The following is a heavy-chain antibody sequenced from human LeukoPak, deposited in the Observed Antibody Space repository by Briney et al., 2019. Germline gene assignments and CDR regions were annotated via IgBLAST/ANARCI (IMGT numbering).Heavy chain of an antibody. J-gene: IGHJ4*02. CDR1: GYTFTSYY. V-gene: IGHV1-2*02. CDR3: ARVGRVWFGESGFTDY. Sequence: ASVKVSCKASGYTFTSYYMHWVRQAPGQGLEWMGWINPNSGGTNYAQKFQGRVTMTRDTSISTAYMELSRLRSDDTAVYYCARVGRVWFGESGFTDYWGQGTLVTVSS. D-gene: IGHD3-10*01. CDR2: INPNSGGT.